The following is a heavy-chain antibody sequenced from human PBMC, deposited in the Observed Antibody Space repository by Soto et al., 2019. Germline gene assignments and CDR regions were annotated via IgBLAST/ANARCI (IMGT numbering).Heavy chain of an antibody. CDR3: ARDPLRALPDY. J-gene: IGHJ4*02. V-gene: IGHV4-4*02. CDR2: IYHDGST. D-gene: IGHD3-10*01. Sequence: QVQLQESGPGLVKPSGTLSLTCAVSGGSIDSSNWWSWVRQPPGKGLEWVGEIYHDGSTNYNPSLQSRATLSVDKSKNQFSLKLTSVTAADAAVYYCARDPLRALPDYWGQGTLVTVSS. CDR1: GGSIDSSNW.